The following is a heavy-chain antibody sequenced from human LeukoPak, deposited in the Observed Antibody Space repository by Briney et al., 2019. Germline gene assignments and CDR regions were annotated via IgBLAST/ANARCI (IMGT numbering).Heavy chain of an antibody. J-gene: IGHJ4*02. D-gene: IGHD3-22*01. CDR3: ARKYYYDSSGPPFDY. V-gene: IGHV4-34*01. CDR1: GGSFSGYY. Sequence: SETLSLACAVYGGSFSGYYWSWIRQPPGKGLEWIGEINHSGSTNYNPSPKSRVTISVDTSKNQFSLKLSSVTAADTAVYYCARKYYYDSSGPPFDYWGQGTLVTVSS. CDR2: INHSGST.